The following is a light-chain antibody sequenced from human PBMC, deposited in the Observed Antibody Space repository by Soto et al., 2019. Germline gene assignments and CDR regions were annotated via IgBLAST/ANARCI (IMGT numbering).Light chain of an antibody. CDR2: GAS. J-gene: IGKJ5*01. CDR3: HQLNNYPIT. Sequence: IQLTQSPSSLSASVGDRVTITCRASQGINNYVAWYQQKPGKAPKLLIYGASTLQSGVPSRFSGSGSGTDFPLPLSSLLPEDFATYYCHQLNNYPITFGQGTRLEIK. V-gene: IGKV1-9*01. CDR1: QGINNY.